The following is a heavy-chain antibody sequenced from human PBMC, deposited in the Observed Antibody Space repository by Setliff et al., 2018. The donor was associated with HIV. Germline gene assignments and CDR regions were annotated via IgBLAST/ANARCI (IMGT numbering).Heavy chain of an antibody. CDR2: VYHSGTGTI. Sequence: PSETLSLTCTVSGGSISSHYWSWIRQSPGNGLEWIGYVYHSGTGTIRYNPSLKSRVTISVDTSKSQFSLKLNSMTAADTAVYYCARGGYYYDSGSSFDFWGQGILVTVSS. V-gene: IGHV4-59*11. D-gene: IGHD3-10*01. J-gene: IGHJ4*02. CDR3: ARGGYYYDSGSSFDF. CDR1: GGSISSHY.